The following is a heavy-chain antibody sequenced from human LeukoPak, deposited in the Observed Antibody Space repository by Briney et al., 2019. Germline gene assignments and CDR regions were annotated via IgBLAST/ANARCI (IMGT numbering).Heavy chain of an antibody. D-gene: IGHD6-19*01. CDR1: GLTFSIYG. CDR2: ISDNGGNT. Sequence: TGGSLRLSCAASGLTFSIYGMGWVRQAPGKGLEWVSSISDNGGNTYYADSAKGRFTISRDNAKNTLYLQMNSLRAEDTAVYYCAKASSRFYSSGPLDYWGQGTLVTVSS. CDR3: AKASSRFYSSGPLDY. J-gene: IGHJ4*02. V-gene: IGHV3-23*01.